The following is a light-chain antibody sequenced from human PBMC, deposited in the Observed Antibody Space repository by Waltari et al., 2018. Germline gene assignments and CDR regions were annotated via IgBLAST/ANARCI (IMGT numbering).Light chain of an antibody. CDR1: NSNIGAGYD. CDR2: GSS. Sequence: QSVLTQPPSVSGAPGQRVTVSCTGTNSNIGAGYDVHWYQQFPGTAPKLLIYGSSNRPLGVPDRFSGSKSGTSASLAITGLQTEDEADYYCQSYDISLSGFWVFGGGTKLTVL. V-gene: IGLV1-40*01. CDR3: QSYDISLSGFWV. J-gene: IGLJ3*02.